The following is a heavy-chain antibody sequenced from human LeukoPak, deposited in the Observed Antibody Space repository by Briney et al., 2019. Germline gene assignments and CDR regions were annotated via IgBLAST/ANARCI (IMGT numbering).Heavy chain of an antibody. CDR2: INPNSGGT. J-gene: IGHJ4*02. V-gene: IGHV1-2*06. CDR1: GYTFTGYY. CDR3: ARLPVSSIAARPAY. Sequence: ASVKLSCKASGYTFTGYYMHWVRQAPGQGLEWMGRINPNSGGTNYAQKFQGRVTMTRDTSISTAYMELSRLRSDDTAVYYCARLPVSSIAARPAYWGQGTLVTVSS. D-gene: IGHD6-6*01.